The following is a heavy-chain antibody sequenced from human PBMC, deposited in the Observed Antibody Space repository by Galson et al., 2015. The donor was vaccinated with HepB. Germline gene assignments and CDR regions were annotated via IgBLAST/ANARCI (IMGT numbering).Heavy chain of an antibody. V-gene: IGHV3-30-3*01. D-gene: IGHD6-13*01. CDR1: GFTFSSYA. CDR2: ISYDGSNK. J-gene: IGHJ4*02. CDR3: ARESPRRPIAAAGPFDY. Sequence: SLRLSCAASGFTFSSYAMHWVRQAPGKGLEWVAVISYDGSNKYYADSVKGRFTISRDNSENTLYLQMNSLRAEDTAVYYCARESPRRPIAAAGPFDYWGQGTLVTVSS.